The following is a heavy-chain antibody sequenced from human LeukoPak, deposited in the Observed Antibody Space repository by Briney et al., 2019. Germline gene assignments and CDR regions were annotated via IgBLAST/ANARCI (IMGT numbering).Heavy chain of an antibody. D-gene: IGHD2-8*01. V-gene: IGHV3-23*01. Sequence: PGGSLRLSCAASGFFFSSYAMSWVRQAPGKGLEWVSTISGSGGSTYYADSVKGRFTISRDNSKNTVYLQTNSLRAEDTAVYYCAKDRSCINDVCHGYFDYWGQGTLVSVSS. CDR1: GFFFSSYA. J-gene: IGHJ4*02. CDR2: ISGSGGST. CDR3: AKDRSCINDVCHGYFDY.